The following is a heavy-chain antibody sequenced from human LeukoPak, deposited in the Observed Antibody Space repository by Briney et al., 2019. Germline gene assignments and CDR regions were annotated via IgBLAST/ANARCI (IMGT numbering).Heavy chain of an antibody. J-gene: IGHJ3*02. V-gene: IGHV3-48*03. Sequence: GGSLRLSCAASGFTFSAYEMNWVRKAPGQGLEWVSYISSSGSSIYYADSVKGRFTISRDNAKNSLYLQMNSLRAEDTAAYYCARAMYSNRWNDVFDIWGQGTVVIVSS. CDR1: GFTFSAYE. CDR3: ARAMYSNRWNDVFDI. CDR2: ISSSGSSI. D-gene: IGHD6-13*01.